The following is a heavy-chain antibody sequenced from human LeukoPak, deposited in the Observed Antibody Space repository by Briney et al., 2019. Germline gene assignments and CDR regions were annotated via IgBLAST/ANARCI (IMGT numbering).Heavy chain of an antibody. CDR2: IYPGDSDT. CDR1: GYSFTTYW. J-gene: IGHJ3*02. CDR3: ASFGVPVVAGLNAFDI. V-gene: IGHV5-51*01. Sequence: PGESVKISCKGSGYSFTTYWIGWVRQMPGKGLEWMGIIYPGDSDTRYSPSFQGQVTISADKSISTAYLQWSSLKASDTAMYYCASFGVPVVAGLNAFDIWGQGTMVTVSS. D-gene: IGHD6-19*01.